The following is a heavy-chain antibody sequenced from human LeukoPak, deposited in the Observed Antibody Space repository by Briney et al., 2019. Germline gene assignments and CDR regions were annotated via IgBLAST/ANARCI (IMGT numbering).Heavy chain of an antibody. J-gene: IGHJ4*02. CDR2: IYYSGST. CDR1: GGSISSSSYY. CDR3: ARRPRRDDYGDYRAWDY. D-gene: IGHD4-17*01. Sequence: SETLSLTCTVSGGSISSSSYYWGWIRQPPGKGLEWIGSIYYSGSTYYNPSLKSRVTISVDTSKNQFSLKLSSVTAADTAVYYCARRPRRDDYGDYRAWDYWGQGTLVTVSS. V-gene: IGHV4-39*01.